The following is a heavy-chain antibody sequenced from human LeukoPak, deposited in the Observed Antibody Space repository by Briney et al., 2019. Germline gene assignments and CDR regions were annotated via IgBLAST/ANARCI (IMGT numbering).Heavy chain of an antibody. V-gene: IGHV3-30-3*01. CDR1: VFTFSSYA. J-gene: IGHJ4*02. CDR2: ISYDGSNK. Sequence: GGSLRLSCAASVFTFSSYAMSWVREAPGKGLEWVAVISYDGSNKYYADSVKGRFTISRDNSKNTLYLQMNSLRGEDTAVYYCARFWFSSYYAFWSGYYEDYWGQGTLVTVSS. D-gene: IGHD3-3*01. CDR3: ARFWFSSYYAFWSGYYEDY.